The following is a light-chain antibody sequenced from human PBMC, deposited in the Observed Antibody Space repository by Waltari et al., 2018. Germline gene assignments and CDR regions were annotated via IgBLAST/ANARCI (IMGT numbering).Light chain of an antibody. CDR2: GSS. CDR1: GSNIGAGYD. CDR3: QSYDTSLSVV. Sequence: QSVLTQPPSVSGAPGQRVTIPCTGSGSNIGAGYDVHWYQPLPRAAPKLLIYGSSSRPLGVPDRLFGSTSGTSASLAITGLQAEDEGDYYCQSYDTSLSVVFGGGTKLTVL. V-gene: IGLV1-40*01. J-gene: IGLJ3*02.